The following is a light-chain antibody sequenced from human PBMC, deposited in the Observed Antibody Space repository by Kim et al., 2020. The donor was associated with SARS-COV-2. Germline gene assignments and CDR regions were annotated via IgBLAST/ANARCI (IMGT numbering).Light chain of an antibody. CDR3: QQYGTSPRA. Sequence: GGRARRACRGRRAGGSGDVAGDQQRPGQAPRVVIFGSWSRATGVPDRFSGSGSGTDFTLTISRLEPEDFAGYYCQQYGTSPRAFGQGTKVGIK. V-gene: IGKV3-20*01. CDR2: GSW. J-gene: IGKJ1*01. CDR1: RAGGSGD.